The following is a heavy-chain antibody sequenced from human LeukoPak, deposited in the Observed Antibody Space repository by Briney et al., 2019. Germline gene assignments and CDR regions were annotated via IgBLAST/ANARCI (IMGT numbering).Heavy chain of an antibody. V-gene: IGHV4-34*01. Sequence: PSETLSLTCAVYGGSFSGYYWSWIRQPPGKGLEWIGEINHSGSTNYNPSLKSRVTISVDTSKNQFSLKLSSLTAADTAVYYCARGPRGYSYGYSGAPFDYWGQGTLVTVSS. CDR2: INHSGST. CDR1: GGSFSGYY. J-gene: IGHJ4*02. CDR3: ARGPRGYSYGYSGAPFDY. D-gene: IGHD5-18*01.